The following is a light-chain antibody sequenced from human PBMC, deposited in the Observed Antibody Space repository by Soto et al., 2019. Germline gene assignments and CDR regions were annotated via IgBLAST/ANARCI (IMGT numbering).Light chain of an antibody. V-gene: IGLV1-40*01. J-gene: IGLJ3*02. CDR1: SSNIGAGFD. Sequence: QSVLTQPPSVSGAPGQRVTISCTGSSSNIGAGFDVHWYQQLPGTAPKLLIYANSNRPSGVPDRFSGSKSGTSASLAITGLQAEDEADFYCQSYDSSLSGSVFGGGTKLTVL. CDR2: ANS. CDR3: QSYDSSLSGSV.